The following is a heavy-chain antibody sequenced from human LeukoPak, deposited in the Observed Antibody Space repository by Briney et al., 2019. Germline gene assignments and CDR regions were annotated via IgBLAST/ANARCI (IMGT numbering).Heavy chain of an antibody. J-gene: IGHJ4*02. Sequence: GALVKVSCKASGYTFTSYYMHWVRQAPGQGLEWMGIINPSGGSTSYAQKFQGRVTMTRDTSTSTVYMELSSLRSEDTAVYYCARVDTRRYCSSTSCYTEDYWGQGTLVTVSS. CDR1: GYTFTSYY. CDR3: ARVDTRRYCSSTSCYTEDY. V-gene: IGHV1-46*01. D-gene: IGHD2-2*02. CDR2: INPSGGST.